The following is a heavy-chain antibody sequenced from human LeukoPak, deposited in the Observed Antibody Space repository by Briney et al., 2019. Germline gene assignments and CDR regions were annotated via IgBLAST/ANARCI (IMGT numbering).Heavy chain of an antibody. CDR3: ARISYYYDSSGYYALGY. Sequence: ASVKVSCKASGYTFTSYDINWVRQATGQGLEWMGWMNPNSDNTGYAQKFQGRVTVTRNTSISTAYMELSSLRSEDTAVYYCARISYYYDSSGYYALGYWGQGTLVTVSS. V-gene: IGHV1-8*01. J-gene: IGHJ4*02. D-gene: IGHD3-22*01. CDR1: GYTFTSYD. CDR2: MNPNSDNT.